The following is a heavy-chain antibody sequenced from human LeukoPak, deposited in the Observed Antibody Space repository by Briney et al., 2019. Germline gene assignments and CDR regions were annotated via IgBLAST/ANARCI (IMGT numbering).Heavy chain of an antibody. CDR1: GFTFSSYA. J-gene: IGHJ4*02. Sequence: GGSLRLSCAASGFTFSSYAMIGVRQAPGKGLEWVSAISGRGGSTYYADSVKDRFTISRDNSKNTLYVQVNSLRAEDTAVYYCAKDPSIAVAGLFDYWGQGTLVTVSS. V-gene: IGHV3-23*01. CDR2: ISGRGGST. CDR3: AKDPSIAVAGLFDY. D-gene: IGHD6-19*01.